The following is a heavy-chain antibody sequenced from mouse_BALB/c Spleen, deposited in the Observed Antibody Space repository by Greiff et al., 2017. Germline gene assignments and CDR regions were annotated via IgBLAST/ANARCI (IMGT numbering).Heavy chain of an antibody. J-gene: IGHJ3*01. CDR3: ARYGSSYGAWFAY. CDR1: GFTFSSYA. Sequence: EVKLMESGGGLVKPGGSLKLSCAASGFTFSSYAMSWVRQTPEKRLEWVASISSGGSTYYPDSVKGRFTISKDNARNILYLQMSSLRSEDTAMYYCARYGSSYGAWFAYWGQGTLVTVSA. CDR2: ISSGGST. V-gene: IGHV5-6-5*01. D-gene: IGHD1-1*01.